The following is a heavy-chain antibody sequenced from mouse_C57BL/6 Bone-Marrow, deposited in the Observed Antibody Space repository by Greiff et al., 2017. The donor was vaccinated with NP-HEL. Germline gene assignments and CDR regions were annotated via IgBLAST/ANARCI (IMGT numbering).Heavy chain of an antibody. V-gene: IGHV1-5*01. Sequence: VQLQQSGTVLARPGASVKMSCKTSGYTFTSYWMHWVKQRPGQGLEWIGAIYPGNSDTSYNQKFKGKAKLTAVTSASTAYMELSSLTNEDSAVYYCTRWFYSNPPGFAYWGQGTLVTVSA. CDR2: IYPGNSDT. J-gene: IGHJ3*01. CDR3: TRWFYSNPPGFAY. D-gene: IGHD2-5*01. CDR1: GYTFTSYW.